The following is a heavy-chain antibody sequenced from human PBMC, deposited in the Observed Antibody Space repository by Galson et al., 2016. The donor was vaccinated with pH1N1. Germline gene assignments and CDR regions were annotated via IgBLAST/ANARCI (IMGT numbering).Heavy chain of an antibody. Sequence: SLRLSCAASGFTFSTYGMHWVRQAPGAGLEGVAVIWYDGSQEYYSDSVKGRFTISRDNAKNSMYLQMNSLRAEDTAVYYCVRKIGGDSSYWGQGVLVTVSS. V-gene: IGHV3-33*01. CDR1: GFTFSTYG. J-gene: IGHJ4*02. D-gene: IGHD2-21*02. CDR3: VRKIGGDSSY. CDR2: IWYDGSQE.